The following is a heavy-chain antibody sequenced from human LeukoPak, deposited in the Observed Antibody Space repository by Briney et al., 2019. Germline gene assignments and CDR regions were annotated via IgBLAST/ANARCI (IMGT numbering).Heavy chain of an antibody. Sequence: GGSLRLSCAASGFTASSNYMSWVRQAPGKGLEWVSVTYSGGSTYYADSVKGRFTISRDNSKNTLYLQMNSLRAEDTAVYYCARGRRSGWYVYFDYWGQGTLVTVSS. CDR3: ARGRRSGWYVYFDY. V-gene: IGHV3-66*02. D-gene: IGHD6-19*01. CDR2: TYSGGST. CDR1: GFTASSNY. J-gene: IGHJ4*02.